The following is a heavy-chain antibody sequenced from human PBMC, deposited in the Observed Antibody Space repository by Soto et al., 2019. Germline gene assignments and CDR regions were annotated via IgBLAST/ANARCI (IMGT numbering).Heavy chain of an antibody. CDR3: VRNKVTTMRFFDF. V-gene: IGHV4-59*01. CDR1: GDSMIGTY. J-gene: IGHJ4*02. D-gene: IGHD4-17*01. CDR2: IYNSGAT. Sequence: QVRLQESGPGLVKPSETLSLDCSVSGDSMIGTYWTWIRQPPGGGLQWLGYIYNSGATAYNSSLKSRITVSIDTPNNRFSLNLRSVTAADTAVYYCVRNKVTTMRFFDFWGPGKMVTVSS.